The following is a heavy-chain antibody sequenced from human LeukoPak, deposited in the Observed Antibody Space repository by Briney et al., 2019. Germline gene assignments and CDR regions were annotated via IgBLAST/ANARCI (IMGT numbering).Heavy chain of an antibody. J-gene: IGHJ4*02. CDR1: CGSISSGDYY. Sequence: SSQTLSLTCTVSCGSISSGDYYWSWIRQPPGKGLEWIGYIYYSGSTYYNPSLKSRVTISVDTSKNQFSLKLSSVTAADTAVYYCASKINSGYSYGLFDYWGQGTLVTVSS. CDR3: ASKINSGYSYGLFDY. D-gene: IGHD5-18*01. CDR2: IYYSGST. V-gene: IGHV4-30-4*08.